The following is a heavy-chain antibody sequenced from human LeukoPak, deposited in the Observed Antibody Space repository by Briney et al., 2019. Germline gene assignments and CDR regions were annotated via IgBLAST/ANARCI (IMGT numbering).Heavy chain of an antibody. J-gene: IGHJ5*02. CDR1: GGSISSYY. V-gene: IGHV4-59*01. D-gene: IGHD3-22*01. CDR2: IHYSGST. CDR3: ARDRRAGQSGYWFDP. Sequence: PSETLSLTCTVSGGSISSYYWSWIRQRPGKGLEWLGYIHYSGSTYYNPSLKSRVTISVDTSKNQFSLKVTSVTAADTAVYYCARDRRAGQSGYWFDPWGQGTLATVSS.